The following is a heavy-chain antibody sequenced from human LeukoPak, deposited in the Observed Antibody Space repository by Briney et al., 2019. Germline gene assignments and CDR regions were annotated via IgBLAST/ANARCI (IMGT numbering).Heavy chain of an antibody. V-gene: IGHV4-61*02. D-gene: IGHD3-10*01. CDR1: GGSISSGSYY. J-gene: IGHJ5*02. CDR3: ARGLTYYYGSGSNNWFDP. CDR2: IFTSGRT. Sequence: SETLSLTCTVSGGSISSGSYYWSWIRQPAGKGLELIGRIFTSGRTNYNPSLKSRVTISLDTSKNQFSLKLSSVTAADTAVYYCARGLTYYYGSGSNNWFDPWGQGTLVTVSS.